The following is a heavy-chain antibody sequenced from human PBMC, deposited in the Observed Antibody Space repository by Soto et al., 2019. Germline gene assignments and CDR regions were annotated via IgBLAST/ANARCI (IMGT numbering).Heavy chain of an antibody. D-gene: IGHD3-9*01. CDR1: GYSFTSYW. CDR2: IDPSDSYT. V-gene: IGHV5-10-1*01. CDR3: AGNALRYFDWLNGALDI. J-gene: IGHJ3*02. Sequence: GESLKTSCKGSGYSFTSYWISWVRQMPGKGLEWMGRIDPSDSYTNYSPSFQGHVTISADKSISTAYLQWSSLKASDTAMYYCAGNALRYFDWLNGALDIWGQGTMVTVSS.